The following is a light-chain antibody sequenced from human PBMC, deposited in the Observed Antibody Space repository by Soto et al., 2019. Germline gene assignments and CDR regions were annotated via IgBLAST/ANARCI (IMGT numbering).Light chain of an antibody. CDR1: QSVSNSY. CDR2: GAS. J-gene: IGKJ1*01. CDR3: QQYGSSPGWT. V-gene: IGKV3-20*01. Sequence: EIVLTQSPGTLSLSPGERATLSCRASQSVSNSYVAWYQHKPGQAPRLLIYGASSRVTGIPDRFSGSGSGTDFTLTISRLEPEDFAVYYCQQYGSSPGWTFGQGTKVDIK.